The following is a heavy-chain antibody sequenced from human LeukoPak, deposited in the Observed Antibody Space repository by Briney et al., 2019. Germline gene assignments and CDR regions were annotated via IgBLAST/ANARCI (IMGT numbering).Heavy chain of an antibody. D-gene: IGHD3-3*01. CDR1: GGSISSYY. CDR2: IYTSGST. V-gene: IGHV4-4*07. CDR3: ARETVWSGYHPYYYYYYMDV. Sequence: SETLSLTCTVSGGSISSYYWSWIRQPAGKGLEWIGRIYTSGSTNYNPSLKSRVTMSVDTSKNQFSLKLSSVTAADTAVYYCARETVWSGYHPYYYYYYMDVWGKGTTVTVSS. J-gene: IGHJ6*03.